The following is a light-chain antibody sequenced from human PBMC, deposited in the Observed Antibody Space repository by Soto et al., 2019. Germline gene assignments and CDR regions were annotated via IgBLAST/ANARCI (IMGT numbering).Light chain of an antibody. Sequence: EIVMTQFPATLSGTPGERVTLSCRASQSVGKKLAWYQQKPGQAPMLIIYAASTRASDFPARFSGSGSGTDFTLTISSLQSEDFAVYYCQQYYDWPPYTFGQGTKVDIK. CDR3: QQYYDWPPYT. CDR1: QSVGKK. J-gene: IGKJ2*01. CDR2: AAS. V-gene: IGKV3-15*01.